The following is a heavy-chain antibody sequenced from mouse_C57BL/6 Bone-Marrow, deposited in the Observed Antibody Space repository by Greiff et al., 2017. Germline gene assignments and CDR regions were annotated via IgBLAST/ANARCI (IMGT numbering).Heavy chain of an antibody. D-gene: IGHD1-1*01. Sequence: VQLQQPGTELVKPGASVKLSCKASGYSFTSYWMHWVKQRPGQGLEWIGNINPSNGGTNYNEKFKSKATLTVDKSSSTACMQLSSLTSEDSAVYSGAKRVYYYGSRWDYFDYWGKGTTLTVS. V-gene: IGHV1-53*01. CDR3: AKRVYYYGSRWDYFDY. J-gene: IGHJ2*01. CDR1: GYSFTSYW. CDR2: INPSNGGT.